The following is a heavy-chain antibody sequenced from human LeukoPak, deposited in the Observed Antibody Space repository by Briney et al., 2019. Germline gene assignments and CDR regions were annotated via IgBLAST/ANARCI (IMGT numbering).Heavy chain of an antibody. Sequence: GGSLRHSCAASGFTFSSYAMHWVRQAPGKGLEWVAVISYDGSNKYYADSVKGRFTISRDNSKNTLYLQMNSLRAEDTAVYYCARAAGTVVDWFDPWGQGTLVTVSS. V-gene: IGHV3-30*04. D-gene: IGHD6-19*01. CDR1: GFTFSSYA. CDR3: ARAAGTVVDWFDP. CDR2: ISYDGSNK. J-gene: IGHJ5*02.